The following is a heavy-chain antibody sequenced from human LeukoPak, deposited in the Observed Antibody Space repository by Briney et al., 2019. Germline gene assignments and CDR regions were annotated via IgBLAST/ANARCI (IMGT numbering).Heavy chain of an antibody. CDR3: ARSPDSSGYYYRSRNNWFDP. V-gene: IGHV1-69*06. CDR2: IIPIFGTA. CDR1: GYTFTSYY. Sequence: SVKVSCKASGYTFTSYYMHWVRQAPGQGLEWMGGIIPIFGTANYTQKFQGRVTITADKSTSTAYMELSSLRSEDTAVYYCARSPDSSGYYYRSRNNWFDPWGQGTLVTVSS. J-gene: IGHJ5*02. D-gene: IGHD3-22*01.